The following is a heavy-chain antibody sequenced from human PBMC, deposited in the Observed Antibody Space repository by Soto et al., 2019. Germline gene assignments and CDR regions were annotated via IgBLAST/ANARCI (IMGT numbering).Heavy chain of an antibody. D-gene: IGHD6-13*01. J-gene: IGHJ4*02. CDR1: GYTFSSYG. CDR3: ARAFGSTDY. Sequence: QVQLVQSGAEVKKPGASVKVSCEASGYTFSSYGISWVRQAPGQGFEWMGWISGYNSITRYAQKFQDRVTMTTDTSTSTAYMELRSLRSDDTAVYYCARAFGSTDYWGQGTLVTVSS. CDR2: ISGYNSIT. V-gene: IGHV1-18*01.